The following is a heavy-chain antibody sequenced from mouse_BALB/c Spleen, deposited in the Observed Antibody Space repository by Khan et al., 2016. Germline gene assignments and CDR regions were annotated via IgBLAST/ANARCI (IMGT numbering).Heavy chain of an antibody. Sequence: VQLKQSGAELVRPGVSVKISCKGSGYTFTDYAMHWVKQSHAKSLEWIGVISTYYGDASYNQKFKGKATMTVDKSSSTAYMELARLTSEDSAIYYCARLGRTLYYAMDYWGQGTSVTVSS. CDR1: GYTFTDYA. D-gene: IGHD4-1*01. CDR2: ISTYYGDA. CDR3: ARLGRTLYYAMDY. J-gene: IGHJ4*01. V-gene: IGHV1S137*01.